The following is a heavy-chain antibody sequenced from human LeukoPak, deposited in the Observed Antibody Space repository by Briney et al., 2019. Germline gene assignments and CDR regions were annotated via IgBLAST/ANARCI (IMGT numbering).Heavy chain of an antibody. D-gene: IGHD4-11*01. CDR3: ARGYSNPYYFYMDV. V-gene: IGHV3-64*01. Sequence: GGSLRLSCTASGFMFIDYAMHWVRQAPGKGLEYVSGITSGGDGTYYSKSEEGRFTMSRDNSKNTLYLQMGSLRTEDMAVYYCARGYSNPYYFYMDVWGKGTTVTVSS. CDR2: ITSGGDGT. J-gene: IGHJ6*03. CDR1: GFMFIDYA.